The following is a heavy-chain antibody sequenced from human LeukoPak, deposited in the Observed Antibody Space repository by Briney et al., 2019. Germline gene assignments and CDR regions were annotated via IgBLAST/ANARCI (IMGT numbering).Heavy chain of an antibody. CDR2: INPSGGST. J-gene: IGHJ4*02. V-gene: IGHV1-46*01. D-gene: IGHD5-12*01. CDR1: GYTFTSYY. Sequence: ASVKVSCKASGYTFTSYYMHWVRQAPGQGLEWMGIINPSGGSTSYAQKFQGRVTMTRDTSTSTVYMELSSLRSEDTAVYYCARAQRQGMATSRAHDTKTYYFDYWGQGTLVTVSS. CDR3: ARAQRQGMATSRAHDTKTYYFDY.